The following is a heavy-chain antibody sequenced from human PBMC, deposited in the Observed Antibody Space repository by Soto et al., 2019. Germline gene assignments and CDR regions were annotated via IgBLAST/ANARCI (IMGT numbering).Heavy chain of an antibody. CDR1: GYTFTSYG. Sequence: QVQLVQSGAEVKKPGASVKVSCKASGYTFTSYGISWVRQAPGQGLEWMGWISAYNGNTNYAQKLQGRVTMTTDTATSTAYRELRSLRSDDTAVYYCARDYMVPAAISSYGMDVWGQGTTVTVSS. CDR2: ISAYNGNT. CDR3: ARDYMVPAAISSYGMDV. V-gene: IGHV1-18*01. D-gene: IGHD2-2*01. J-gene: IGHJ6*02.